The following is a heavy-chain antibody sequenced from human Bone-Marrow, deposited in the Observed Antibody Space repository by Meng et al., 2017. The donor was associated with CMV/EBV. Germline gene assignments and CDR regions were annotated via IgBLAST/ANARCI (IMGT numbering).Heavy chain of an antibody. Sequence: SLKISCAASGFTFDDYAMHWVRQAPGKGLEWVSGISWNSGSIGYADSVKGRFTISRDNAKNSLYLQMNSLRAEDTALYYCAKDLGSCSSTSWEDYGMDVWGQGTTVTVSS. CDR1: GFTFDDYA. J-gene: IGHJ6*02. V-gene: IGHV3-9*01. D-gene: IGHD2-2*01. CDR2: ISWNSGSI. CDR3: AKDLGSCSSTSWEDYGMDV.